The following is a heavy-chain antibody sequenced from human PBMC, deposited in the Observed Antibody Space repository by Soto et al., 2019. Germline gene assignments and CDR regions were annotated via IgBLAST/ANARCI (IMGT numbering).Heavy chain of an antibody. J-gene: IGHJ3*01. Sequence: EVQLVESGGGLVQPGGSRRVSCAASGFSFSNYAMNWVRQAPGKGLAWVSYISIGSGSIFYADSVKGRFTISRDDAKNSLYMKMNTLRDEDTAVYYGVRDDRWAFDFWGQGTMVTVSS. CDR1: GFSFSNYA. V-gene: IGHV3-48*02. CDR3: VRDDRWAFDF. D-gene: IGHD3-22*01. CDR2: ISIGSGSI.